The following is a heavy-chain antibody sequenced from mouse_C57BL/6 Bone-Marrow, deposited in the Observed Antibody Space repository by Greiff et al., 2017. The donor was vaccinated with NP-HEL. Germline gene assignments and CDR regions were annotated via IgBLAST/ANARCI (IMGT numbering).Heavy chain of an antibody. CDR3: ARYRYWRYYYAMDY. J-gene: IGHJ4*01. CDR2: IRNKANGYTT. V-gene: IGHV7-3*01. Sequence: EVKLVESGGGLVQPGGSLSLSCAASGFTFTDYYMSWVRQPPGKALEWLGFIRNKANGYTTEYSASVKGRFTISRDNSQIILYLQMNALRAEDSSTYYCARYRYWRYYYAMDYWGQGTSVTVSS. D-gene: IGHD2-14*01. CDR1: GFTFTDYY.